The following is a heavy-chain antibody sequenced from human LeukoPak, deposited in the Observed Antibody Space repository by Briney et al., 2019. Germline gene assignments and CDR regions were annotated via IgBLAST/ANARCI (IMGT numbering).Heavy chain of an antibody. D-gene: IGHD2-8*01. CDR2: ISYDGSTT. Sequence: GGSLRLSCAASEFTFSTYAMHWVRQAPGKGLEWVAVISYDGSTTYYADSVKGRFTISRDNSKNTLYLQMNSLRAEDTAVYYCARDRYCTNGVCYKYFDYWGQGTLVTVSS. V-gene: IGHV3-30*04. CDR3: ARDRYCTNGVCYKYFDY. CDR1: EFTFSTYA. J-gene: IGHJ4*02.